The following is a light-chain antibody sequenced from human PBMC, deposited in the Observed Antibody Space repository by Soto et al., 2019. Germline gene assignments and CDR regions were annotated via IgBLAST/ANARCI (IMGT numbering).Light chain of an antibody. CDR3: QQYGSSGT. CDR2: GAS. V-gene: IGKV3-20*01. Sequence: IVMTQSPVTLSVSPGERATLSFRASQSVSGNLAWYQQKPGQAPRLLIYGASNRATGIPDRFSGSGSGTDFTLTISRLEPEDFAVYYCQQYGSSGTFGQGTKVDIK. J-gene: IGKJ1*01. CDR1: QSVSGN.